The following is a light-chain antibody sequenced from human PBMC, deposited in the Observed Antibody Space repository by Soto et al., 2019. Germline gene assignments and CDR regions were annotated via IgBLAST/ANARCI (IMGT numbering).Light chain of an antibody. J-gene: IGLJ3*02. CDR1: SSNIGAGYD. CDR2: GSS. V-gene: IGLV1-40*01. Sequence: QSVLTQPPSVSGAPGQRVTISCTGSSSNIGAGYDVHWYQQLPGRAHKLLIYGSSNRPSGVPDRISGSKSGTSASLAITGLQAEDEADYYCQSYDNNLSGGVFGGGTKLTVL. CDR3: QSYDNNLSGGV.